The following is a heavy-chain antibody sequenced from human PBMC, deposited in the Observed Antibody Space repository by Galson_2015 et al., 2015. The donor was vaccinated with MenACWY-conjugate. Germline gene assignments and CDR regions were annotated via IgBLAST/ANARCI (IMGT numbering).Heavy chain of an antibody. CDR3: AKDKWEMVTISELFDY. Sequence: SLRLSCAASGFTFSSYAMSWVRQAPGKGLEWVSTISGSGGSTYYADSVKGRFTISRDNSKNTLYLQMNSLRAEDTAVYYCAKDKWEMVTISELFDYWGQGTLVTVSS. CDR1: GFTFSSYA. D-gene: IGHD5-24*01. J-gene: IGHJ4*02. CDR2: ISGSGGST. V-gene: IGHV3-23*01.